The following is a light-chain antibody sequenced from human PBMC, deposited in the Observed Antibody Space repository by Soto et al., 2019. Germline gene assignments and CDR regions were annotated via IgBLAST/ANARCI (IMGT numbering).Light chain of an antibody. CDR2: SAS. CDR3: QQLNSYPYT. Sequence: DIQLTQSPSSLSASVGDRLTFTCRASQDISSFLAWYQQKPGKAPRLLIYSASTLHSGVPSRFSVSGSGTEFTLTISSLQPEYFGTYYCQQLNSYPYTFGQGTKLEIK. J-gene: IGKJ2*01. CDR1: QDISSF. V-gene: IGKV1-9*01.